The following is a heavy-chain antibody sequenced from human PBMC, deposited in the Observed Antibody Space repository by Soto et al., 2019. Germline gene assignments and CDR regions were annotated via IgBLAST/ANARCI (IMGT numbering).Heavy chain of an antibody. D-gene: IGHD1-20*01. J-gene: IGHJ5*02. V-gene: IGHV1-46*01. Sequence: QVQLVQSGAEVKKPGASVKVSCKASGYTFTSYYMHWVRQAPGQGLEWMGIINPSGGSTSYAQKFQGRVTMTRDTSTSTVYMELSSLRSEDTAVYYCARDGKGITGTTSVWFDPWGQGTLVTVSS. CDR2: INPSGGST. CDR1: GYTFTSYY. CDR3: ARDGKGITGTTSVWFDP.